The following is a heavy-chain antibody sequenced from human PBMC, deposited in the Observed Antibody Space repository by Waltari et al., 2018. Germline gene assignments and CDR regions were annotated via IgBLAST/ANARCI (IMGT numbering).Heavy chain of an antibody. CDR2: ISGSGGRT. Sequence: EVQLLESGGGLVQPGGSLRLSCAASGFTFSSYAISWVRQAPGKGLEWVSSISGSGGRTYYAEAVKGRFTIARDNSKNTRELQMNSLRAEETAVYYCACQRLIQWLDTDYWGQGTLVTVSS. V-gene: IGHV3-23*01. CDR1: GFTFSSYA. CDR3: ACQRLIQWLDTDY. D-gene: IGHD6-19*01. J-gene: IGHJ4*02.